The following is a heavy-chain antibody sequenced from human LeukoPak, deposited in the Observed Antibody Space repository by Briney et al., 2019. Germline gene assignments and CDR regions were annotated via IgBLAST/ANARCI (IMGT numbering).Heavy chain of an antibody. Sequence: PGGSLRLSCAASGFTFSTYWMSWVRQAPGKGLEWVANIKQDGSDIYYVDSVKGRFTISRDNAKNSPYLQMSSLRAEDTAVYYCTRGGRLHPQSPYWGQGTLVTVSS. V-gene: IGHV3-7*01. CDR3: TRGGRLHPQSPY. CDR1: GFTFSTYW. CDR2: IKQDGSDI. D-gene: IGHD3-16*01. J-gene: IGHJ4*02.